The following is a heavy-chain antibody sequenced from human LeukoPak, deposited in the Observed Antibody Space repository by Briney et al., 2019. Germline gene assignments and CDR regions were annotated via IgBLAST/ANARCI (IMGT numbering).Heavy chain of an antibody. Sequence: SVKVSCKASGGTFSSYAISWVRQAPGQGLEWMGGIIPIFGTANYAQKFQGRVTITADESTSTAHMELSSLRSGDTAVYYCARDIVVVPAARSRYYMDVWGKGTTVTVSS. J-gene: IGHJ6*03. D-gene: IGHD2-2*01. CDR2: IIPIFGTA. CDR3: ARDIVVVPAARSRYYMDV. V-gene: IGHV1-69*13. CDR1: GGTFSSYA.